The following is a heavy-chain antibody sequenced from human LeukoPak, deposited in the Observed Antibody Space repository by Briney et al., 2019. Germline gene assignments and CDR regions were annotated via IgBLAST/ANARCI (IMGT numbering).Heavy chain of an antibody. J-gene: IGHJ4*02. CDR3: ARSGAYYGSGSQNFDY. CDR1: GFTFSSYS. CDR2: ISSSSSTI. D-gene: IGHD3-10*01. Sequence: GGSLRLSCAASGFTFSSYSMNWVRQAPGKGLEWVSYISSSSSTIYYADSVKGRFTISRDNAKDSLYLQMNSLRDEDTAVYYCARSGAYYGSGSQNFDYWGQGTLVTVSS. V-gene: IGHV3-48*02.